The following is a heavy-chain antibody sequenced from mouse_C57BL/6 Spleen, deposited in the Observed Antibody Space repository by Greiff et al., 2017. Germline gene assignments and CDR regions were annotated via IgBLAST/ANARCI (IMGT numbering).Heavy chain of an antibody. Sequence: QVQLQQSGAELVKPGASVKLSCKASGYTFTSYWMQWVKQRPGQGLEWIGEIDPSDSYTNYNQKFKGKATLTVDTSSSTAYMQLSSLTSEDSAVYYCARGHYGSSYFDDWGQGTTLTVSS. J-gene: IGHJ2*01. CDR2: IDPSDSYT. V-gene: IGHV1-50*01. D-gene: IGHD1-1*01. CDR3: ARGHYGSSYFDD. CDR1: GYTFTSYW.